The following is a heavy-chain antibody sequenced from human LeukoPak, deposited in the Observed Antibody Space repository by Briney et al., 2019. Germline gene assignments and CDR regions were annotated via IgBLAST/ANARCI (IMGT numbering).Heavy chain of an antibody. J-gene: IGHJ4*02. Sequence: ASVTVACKSSGYTFTSYYMHWVRQATEQGLEWMGIINPSGAGTSYGENFQGRVTMTKDTSTSTVYMELSSLRSEDPAVYYCARDWTYYFGCWGQGTLVTVSS. CDR3: ARDWTYYFGC. CDR2: INPSGAGT. D-gene: IGHD3/OR15-3a*01. CDR1: GYTFTSYY. V-gene: IGHV1-46*01.